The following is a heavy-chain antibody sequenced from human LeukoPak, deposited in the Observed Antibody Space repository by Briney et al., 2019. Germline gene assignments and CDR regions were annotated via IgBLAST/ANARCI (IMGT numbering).Heavy chain of an antibody. CDR2: IYYSGST. Sequence: PSETLSLTCTVSGASISSYYWSWIRQPPGKGLKWIGFIYYSGSTNYNPSLKSRVTMSLDTSKNQFSLKLTSVIAADTAVYYCARGYDFWSGQNWFDPWGQGTLVTVSS. J-gene: IGHJ5*02. V-gene: IGHV4-59*01. D-gene: IGHD3-3*01. CDR1: GASISSYY. CDR3: ARGYDFWSGQNWFDP.